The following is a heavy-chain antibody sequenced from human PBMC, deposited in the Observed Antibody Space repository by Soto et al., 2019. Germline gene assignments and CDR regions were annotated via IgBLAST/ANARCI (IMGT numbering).Heavy chain of an antibody. D-gene: IGHD3-10*01. Sequence: PGGSLRLSCATSGFTFSLYAMHWVRQAPGKGLEWVAVISYDGINQFYADSVKGRFTISRDSSKSTLYLQMSSLREEDTAVYYCAREFGPTEAWGQGTLVTVSS. CDR2: ISYDGINQ. J-gene: IGHJ4*02. V-gene: IGHV3-30*03. CDR1: GFTFSLYA. CDR3: AREFGPTEA.